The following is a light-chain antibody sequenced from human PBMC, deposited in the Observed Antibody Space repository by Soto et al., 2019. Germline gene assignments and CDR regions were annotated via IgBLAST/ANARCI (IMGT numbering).Light chain of an antibody. V-gene: IGKV3-20*01. CDR3: QRYDSSLYT. J-gene: IGKJ2*01. CDR2: GAS. CDR1: QTVSTNY. Sequence: EIVLTQSPGTLSLSPGDRATLSCRASQTVSTNYLAWYQHKPGQAPRPLIYGASTRAPGIPDRFSGSGSGTDFTLTINRLEPEDFAVYYCQRYDSSLYTFGLGTKLEI.